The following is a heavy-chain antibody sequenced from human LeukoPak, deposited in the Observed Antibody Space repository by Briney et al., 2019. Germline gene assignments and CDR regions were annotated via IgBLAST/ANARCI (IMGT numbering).Heavy chain of an antibody. D-gene: IGHD6-19*01. J-gene: IGHJ4*02. CDR3: ARDLSVAVAGTGFDY. CDR1: GFTVSSNY. CDR2: IYSGGST. Sequence: PGGSLRLSCAASGFTVSSNYMSWDRQAPGKGLEWVSVIYSGGSTYYADSVKGRFTISRDNSKNTLYLQMNSLRAEDTAVYYCARDLSVAVAGTGFDYWGQGTLVTVSS. V-gene: IGHV3-66*01.